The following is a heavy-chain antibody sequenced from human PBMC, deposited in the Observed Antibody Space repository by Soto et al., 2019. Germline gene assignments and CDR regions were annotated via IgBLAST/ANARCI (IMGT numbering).Heavy chain of an antibody. CDR3: SRGGHYYNSMI. CDR2: ISFTGDT. V-gene: IGHV4-61*08. CDR1: GDSVSGGGYY. Sequence: TSETLSLTCTVSGDSVSGGGYYWTWIRQPPGKGLEWIGYISFTGDTTYNPSLRSRVTIAMHTSKNQFSLKLTSATAADTALYYCSRGGHYYNSMIWGPGTLVTVSS. J-gene: IGHJ4*02. D-gene: IGHD3-22*01.